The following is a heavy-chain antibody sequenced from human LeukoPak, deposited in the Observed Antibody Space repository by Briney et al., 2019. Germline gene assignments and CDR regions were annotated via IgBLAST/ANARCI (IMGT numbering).Heavy chain of an antibody. CDR3: ARDSCGGDCYGVYAFDI. CDR2: IIPIFGTA. Sequence: ASVKVSCKASGGTFSSYAISWVRQAPGQGLEWMGGIIPIFGTANYAQKFQGRVTITTDESTSTAYMELSSLRSEDTAVYYCARDSCGGDCYGVYAFDIWGQGTMVTVSS. V-gene: IGHV1-69*05. J-gene: IGHJ3*02. D-gene: IGHD2-21*01. CDR1: GGTFSSYA.